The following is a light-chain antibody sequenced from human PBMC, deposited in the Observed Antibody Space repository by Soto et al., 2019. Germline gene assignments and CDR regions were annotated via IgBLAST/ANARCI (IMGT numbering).Light chain of an antibody. CDR1: QRVLSN. V-gene: IGKV3-15*01. Sequence: EIVMTQSPATLSVSPGEKATLSCRASQRVLSNLAWYQQKPGQAPRLLIYVAFTRATDIPGRFSGSGSGTEFTLTISSLQSEDFAVYYCQQYNNWPITFGQGTRLEIK. CDR2: VAF. J-gene: IGKJ5*01. CDR3: QQYNNWPIT.